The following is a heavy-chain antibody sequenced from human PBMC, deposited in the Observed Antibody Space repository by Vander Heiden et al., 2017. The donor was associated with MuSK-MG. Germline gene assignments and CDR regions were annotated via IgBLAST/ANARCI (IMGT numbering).Heavy chain of an antibody. CDR2: ISYDGSNK. V-gene: IGHV3-30*18. J-gene: IGHJ5*02. Sequence: QVQLVESGGGVVQPWSSLRLSCAASGFTFSSYGMHWGRQEPGKGLEWVAVISYDGSNKYYADSVKGRFTICIYNSKNTRYLQLNSLRAEDRAVYFLAKDRLGAGPWGQVTLVTVSS. CDR1: GFTFSSYG. D-gene: IGHD6-19*01. CDR3: AKDRLGAGP.